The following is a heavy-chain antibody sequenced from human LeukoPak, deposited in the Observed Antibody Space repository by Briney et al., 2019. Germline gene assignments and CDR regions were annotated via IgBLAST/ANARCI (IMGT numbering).Heavy chain of an antibody. D-gene: IGHD6-19*01. CDR1: GDSVSSKNGA. J-gene: IGHJ4*02. V-gene: IGHV6-1*01. CDR2: TYYRSKWYN. Sequence: SQTLSLTCVVSGDSVSSKNGAWNWIRQSPSRGLEWLGRTYYRSKWYNDYAESMEGRMTISQDTSKNQYSLHLNSVTPDDTAVYYCARDFGTTGWHTFDYWGRGTRVTVSS. CDR3: ARDFGTTGWHTFDY.